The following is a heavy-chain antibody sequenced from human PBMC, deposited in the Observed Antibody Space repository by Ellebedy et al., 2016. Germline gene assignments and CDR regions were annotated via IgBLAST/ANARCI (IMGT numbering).Heavy chain of an antibody. V-gene: IGHV4-59*02. D-gene: IGHD3-22*01. CDR3: ARDVSLYSSSPSFDF. CDR1: GGSVSTYY. J-gene: IGHJ4*02. Sequence: SETLSLTXTVSGGSVSTYYWTWIRQAPGRGLEWIGYVFYGGSTKYKASLRSRVTISLDPSNNQFSLRLTSVAAADTAVYFCARDVSLYSSSPSFDFWGQGMLVTVSS. CDR2: VFYGGST.